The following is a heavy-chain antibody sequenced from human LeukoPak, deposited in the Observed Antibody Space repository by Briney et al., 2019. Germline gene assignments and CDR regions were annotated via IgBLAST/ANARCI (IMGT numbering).Heavy chain of an antibody. CDR3: ARSTYYYGSGSYRPFDY. V-gene: IGHV2-70*04. CDR2: IDWDDDK. Sequence: SGPALVKATQTLTLTCTFSGFSLSTSGMRVSWIRQPPGKALEWLARIDWDDDKFYSTSLKTRLTISKDTSKNQVVLTMTNMDPVDTATYYCARSTYYYGSGSYRPFDYWGQGTLVTVSS. J-gene: IGHJ4*02. CDR1: GFSLSTSGMR. D-gene: IGHD3-10*01.